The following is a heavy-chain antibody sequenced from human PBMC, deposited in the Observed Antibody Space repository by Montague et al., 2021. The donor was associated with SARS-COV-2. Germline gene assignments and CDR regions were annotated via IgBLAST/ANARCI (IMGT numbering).Heavy chain of an antibody. Sequence: SETLSLTCTVSGGSVNSGGYYWGWTRQPPGKGLEWLGYMDYSGTTKYDPSLKSRGTISVDTSKNQFSLKLSSVTAADTAVYYCARDRTADDYDDYETAGYPYSYGMDVWGKGTTVTV. CDR1: GGSVNSGGYY. J-gene: IGHJ6*04. CDR3: ARDRTADDYDDYETAGYPYSYGMDV. V-gene: IGHV4-61*08. CDR2: MDYSGTT. D-gene: IGHD4-17*01.